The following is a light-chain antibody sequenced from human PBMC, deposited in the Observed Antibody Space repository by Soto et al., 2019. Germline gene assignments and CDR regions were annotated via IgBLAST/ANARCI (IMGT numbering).Light chain of an antibody. CDR3: QQYGSSPRT. J-gene: IGKJ1*01. CDR2: GAS. CDR1: QSVSSSY. Sequence: GLSQSAGTVSLSPGERATLSCMASQSVSSSYLAWYQQKPGQAPRLLIYGASSRATGIPDRFSGSGSGTDFTLTISRLEPEDFAVYYCQQYGSSPRTFGQGTKVDIK. V-gene: IGKV3-20*01.